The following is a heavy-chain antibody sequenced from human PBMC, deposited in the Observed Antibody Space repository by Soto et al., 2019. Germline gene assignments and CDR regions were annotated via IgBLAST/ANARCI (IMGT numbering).Heavy chain of an antibody. CDR2: INPILGTP. J-gene: IGHJ4*02. D-gene: IGHD5-12*01. V-gene: IGHV1-69*13. CDR3: ARGGVDVVATSAFDY. Sequence: SVKVYCKASGATYSTSAISWVRQAPGQGLEWMGGINPILGTPDYAHKFQGRVTITADESTSTVYMELGSLRSEDTALYFCARGGVDVVATSAFDYWGQGTLVTVSS. CDR1: GATYSTSA.